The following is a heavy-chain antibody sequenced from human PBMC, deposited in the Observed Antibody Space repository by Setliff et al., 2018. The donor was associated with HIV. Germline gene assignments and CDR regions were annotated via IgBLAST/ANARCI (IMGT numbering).Heavy chain of an antibody. CDR3: ARKKAALYYGLDV. CDR2: IYHSGST. D-gene: IGHD2-15*01. CDR1: GYSISSGYY. J-gene: IGHJ6*02. V-gene: IGHV4-38-2*01. Sequence: SETLSLTCAVSGYSISSGYYWGWIRQPPGKGLEWIGSIYHSGSTYYNPSLKSRVTISVDTSKNQFSLKVSSVTAADTAVYYCARKKAALYYGLDVWGQGTPVTVSS.